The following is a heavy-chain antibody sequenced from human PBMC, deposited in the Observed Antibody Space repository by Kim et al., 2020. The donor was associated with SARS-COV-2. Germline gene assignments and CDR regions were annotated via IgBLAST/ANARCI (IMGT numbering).Heavy chain of an antibody. CDR1: GGSFSGYY. V-gene: IGHV4-34*01. CDR2: INHSGST. D-gene: IGHD2-2*01. CDR3: ARKGGYCSSTSCYYYYYYG. J-gene: IGHJ6*01. Sequence: SETLSLTCAVYGGSFSGYYWSWIRQPPGKGLEWIGEINHSGSTNYNPSLKSRVTISVDTSKNQFSLKLSSVTAADTAVYYCARKGGYCSSTSCYYYYYYG.